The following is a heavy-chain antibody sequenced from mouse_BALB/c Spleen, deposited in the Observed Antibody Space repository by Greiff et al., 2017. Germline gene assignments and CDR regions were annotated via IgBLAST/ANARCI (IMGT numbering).Heavy chain of an antibody. CDR1: GFTFNTYA. Sequence: EVQGVESGGGLVQPKGSLKLSCAASGFTFNTYAMNWVRQAPGKGLEWVARIRSKSNNYATYYADSVKDRFTISRDDSQSMLYLQMNNLKTEDTATYYCVREGENDGYYLYFDYWGQGTTLTVSS. CDR3: VREGENDGYYLYFDY. J-gene: IGHJ2*01. CDR2: IRSKSNNYAT. V-gene: IGHV10-1*02. D-gene: IGHD2-3*01.